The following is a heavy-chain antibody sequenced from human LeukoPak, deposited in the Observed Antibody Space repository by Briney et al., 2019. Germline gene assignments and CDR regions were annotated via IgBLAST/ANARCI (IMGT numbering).Heavy chain of an antibody. V-gene: IGHV1-69*13. Sequence: GASVKVSCKASGGTFSSYAISWVRQAPGQGLEWMGGIISIFGTANYAQKFQGRVTITADESTSTAYMELSSLRSEDTAVYYCARSLAYCGGDCYFDYWGQGTLVTVSS. CDR1: GGTFSSYA. CDR3: ARSLAYCGGDCYFDY. CDR2: IISIFGTA. D-gene: IGHD2-21*02. J-gene: IGHJ4*02.